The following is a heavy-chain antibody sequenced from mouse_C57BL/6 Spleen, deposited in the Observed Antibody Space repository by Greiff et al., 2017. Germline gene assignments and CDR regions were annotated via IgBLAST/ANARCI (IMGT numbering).Heavy chain of an antibody. CDR1: GFTFSSYT. Sequence: EVQLVESGGGLVKPGGSLKLSCAASGFTFSSYTMSWVRQTPETRLEWVATISGGGGNTYYPDSVKGRFTISRDNAKNTLYLQMSSLRSEDTALYYCARQETGFAYWGQGTLGTVSA. CDR2: ISGGGGNT. D-gene: IGHD4-1*01. V-gene: IGHV5-9*01. J-gene: IGHJ3*01. CDR3: ARQETGFAY.